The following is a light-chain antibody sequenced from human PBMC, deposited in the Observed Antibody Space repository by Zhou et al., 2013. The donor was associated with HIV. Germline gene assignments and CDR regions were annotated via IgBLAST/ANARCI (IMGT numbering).Light chain of an antibody. J-gene: IGKJ3*01. Sequence: DIQLTQSPSFLSASVGDRVTITCRASQDINNYLAWYQQKPGKAPKLLIYAASTLQRVVPSRFSGSGSGTEFTLTINSLQPEDCATYYCQQINTYPPAFGPGTKV. CDR3: QQINTYPPA. CDR2: AAS. CDR1: QDINNY. V-gene: IGKV1-9*01.